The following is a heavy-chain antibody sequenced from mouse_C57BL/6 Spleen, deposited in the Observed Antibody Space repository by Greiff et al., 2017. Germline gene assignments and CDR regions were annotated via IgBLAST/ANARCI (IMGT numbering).Heavy chain of an antibody. Sequence: QVQLQQSGPELVKPGASVKISCKASGYAFSSSWMNWVKQRPGKGLEWIGRIYPGDGDTNYNGKFKGKATLTADKSSSTAYMQLSSLTSEDSAVYFCVPDTGTVDYWGQGTTRTVSS. V-gene: IGHV1-82*01. CDR2: IYPGDGDT. CDR3: VPDTGTVDY. J-gene: IGHJ2*01. CDR1: GYAFSSSW. D-gene: IGHD4-1*01.